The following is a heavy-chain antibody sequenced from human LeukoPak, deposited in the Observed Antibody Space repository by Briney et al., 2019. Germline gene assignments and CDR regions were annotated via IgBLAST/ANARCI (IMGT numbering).Heavy chain of an antibody. CDR3: ARDSIYGSGIFDY. D-gene: IGHD3-10*01. Sequence: SETLSLTCTVSGYSISSGHYWGWIRQPPGKGLEWIGSIYHSGSTYYNPSLKSRVTISVDTSKNQFSLKLSSVTAADTAVYYCARDSIYGSGIFDYWGQGTLVTVSS. J-gene: IGHJ4*02. CDR2: IYHSGST. CDR1: GYSISSGHY. V-gene: IGHV4-38-2*02.